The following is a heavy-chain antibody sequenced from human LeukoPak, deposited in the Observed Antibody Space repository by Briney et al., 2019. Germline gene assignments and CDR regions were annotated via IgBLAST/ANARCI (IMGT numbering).Heavy chain of an antibody. D-gene: IGHD6-6*01. V-gene: IGHV1-69*04. J-gene: IGHJ4*02. Sequence: SVKVSCKASGGTFSSYTISWVRQAPGQGLEWMGRIIPILGIANYAQKFQGRVTITADKSASTVYMELSSLRSEDTAVYYCARDGPIAARLYYFDYWGQGTLVTVSS. CDR3: ARDGPIAARLYYFDY. CDR1: GGTFSSYT. CDR2: IIPILGIA.